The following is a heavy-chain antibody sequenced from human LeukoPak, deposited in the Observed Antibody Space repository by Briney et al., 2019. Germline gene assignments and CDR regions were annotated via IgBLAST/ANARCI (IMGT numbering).Heavy chain of an antibody. J-gene: IGHJ6*03. D-gene: IGHD3-10*01. CDR1: GYTFTSYD. CDR2: MNPNSGNT. CDR3: ARVSRRVWFGELFPTYYYYYMDV. Sequence: GASVKVSCKASGYTFTSYDINWVRQATGQGLEWMGWMNPNSGNTGYAQKFQGRVTITRNTSISTAYMELSSLRSEDTAVYYCARVSRRVWFGELFPTYYYYYMDVWGKGTTVTVSS. V-gene: IGHV1-8*03.